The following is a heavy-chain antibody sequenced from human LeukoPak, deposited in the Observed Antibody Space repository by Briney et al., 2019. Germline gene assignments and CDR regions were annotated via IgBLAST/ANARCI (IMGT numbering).Heavy chain of an antibody. CDR1: GFTFSIYE. CDR2: IRSSGETT. Sequence: GGSLRLSCTASGFTFSIYEMNWVRQAPGKGLEWVSYIRSSGETTHYTDSVKGRFTISRDNAKNSLYLQMNSLRAEDTAVYYCARCDTRSGSGFQCYGLDIWGQGTMVTVSS. J-gene: IGHJ3*02. CDR3: ARCDTRSGSGFQCYGLDI. V-gene: IGHV3-48*03. D-gene: IGHD5-12*01.